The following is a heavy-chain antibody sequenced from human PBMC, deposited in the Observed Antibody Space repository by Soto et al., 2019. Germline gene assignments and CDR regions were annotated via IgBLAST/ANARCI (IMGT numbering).Heavy chain of an antibody. J-gene: IGHJ6*03. V-gene: IGHV3-7*01. Sequence: GGSLRLSCAASGFTFSSYWMSWVRQAPGKGLEWVANIKQDGGEKYYVDSVKGRFTISRDNAKNSLYLQMNSLRAEDTAVYYCAREVVAATPRYYYYYMDVWGKGTTVTVSS. CDR3: AREVVAATPRYYYYYMDV. CDR2: IKQDGGEK. D-gene: IGHD2-15*01. CDR1: GFTFSSYW.